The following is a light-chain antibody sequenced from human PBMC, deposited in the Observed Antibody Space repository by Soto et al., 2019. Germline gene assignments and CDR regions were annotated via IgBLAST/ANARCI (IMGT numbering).Light chain of an antibody. CDR3: SSYTSSSTLV. CDR2: EVS. V-gene: IGLV2-14*01. CDR1: SSDVGGYNY. Sequence: QSALTQPASVSGSPGQSITISCTGTSSDVGGYNYVSWYQQHPGKAPKLMIYEVSNRPSGVSNRFSGSESGNTASLTISGLQAEDEADYYCSSYTSSSTLVFGVGTKVTVL. J-gene: IGLJ2*01.